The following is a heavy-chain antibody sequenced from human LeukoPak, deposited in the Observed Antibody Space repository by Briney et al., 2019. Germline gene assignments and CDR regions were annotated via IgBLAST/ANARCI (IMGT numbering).Heavy chain of an antibody. CDR1: GGSMTSYC. J-gene: IGHJ4*02. D-gene: IGHD1-26*01. CDR2: ISASGTT. V-gene: IGHV4-59*12. Sequence: SETLSLTCGVSGGSMTSYCWSWIRQAPGKGLEWIGYISASGTTNYNPSLKSRVTMSVDTSKNQFSLKLSSVTAADTAVYYCARGVGATWASEYYFDYWGQGTLVTVSS. CDR3: ARGVGATWASEYYFDY.